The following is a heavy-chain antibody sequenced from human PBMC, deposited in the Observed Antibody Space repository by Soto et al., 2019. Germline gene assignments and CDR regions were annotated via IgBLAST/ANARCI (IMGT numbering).Heavy chain of an antibody. J-gene: IGHJ4*02. CDR3: ARDDDYEANAFDY. CDR2: IWNDGIRK. D-gene: IGHD3-22*01. Sequence: SLGLSGAASGFTFSRYGMHGVRQAPGKGLEWVALIWNDGIRKVYVDSVKGRFTISRDNSKNTLDLQMNSLIAEDTAVYYCARDDDYEANAFDYWGPGTLVTVSS. CDR1: GFTFSRYG. V-gene: IGHV3-33*01.